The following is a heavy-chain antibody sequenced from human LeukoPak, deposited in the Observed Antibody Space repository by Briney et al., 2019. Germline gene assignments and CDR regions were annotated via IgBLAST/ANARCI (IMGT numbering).Heavy chain of an antibody. V-gene: IGHV1-18*01. J-gene: IGHJ5*02. CDR2: ISAYNGNR. Sequence: GASVKVSCKASGCSFTSYGISWVRQAPGQGLEWMGWISAYNGNRNYAQKFQGRVTMTTDTSTSTAYMELRSLRSDDTAVYYCARDPRGYCSSTSCYSGHTLFDPWGQGTLVTVSS. CDR3: ARDPRGYCSSTSCYSGHTLFDP. CDR1: GCSFTSYG. D-gene: IGHD2-2*01.